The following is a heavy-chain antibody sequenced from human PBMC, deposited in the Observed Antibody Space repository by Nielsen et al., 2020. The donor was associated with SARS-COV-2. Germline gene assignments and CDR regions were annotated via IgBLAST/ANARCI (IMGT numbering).Heavy chain of an antibody. Sequence: SETLSLTCAVYGGSFSGYYWSWIRQPPGKGLEWIGEINHSGSTNYNPSLKSRVTISVDTSKNRFSLKLSSVTAADTAVYYCARSTSTGDVDYWGQGTLVTVSS. D-gene: IGHD7-27*01. J-gene: IGHJ4*02. CDR2: INHSGST. CDR3: ARSTSTGDVDY. V-gene: IGHV4-34*01. CDR1: GGSFSGYY.